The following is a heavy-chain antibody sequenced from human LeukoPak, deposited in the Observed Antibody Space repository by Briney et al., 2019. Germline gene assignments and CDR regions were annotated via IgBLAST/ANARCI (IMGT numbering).Heavy chain of an antibody. J-gene: IGHJ2*01. Sequence: SETLSLTCAVYGGSLSGYYWSWIRQPPGKGLEWIGEINHSGSTNYNPSLKSRVTISVDTSKNQFSLKLSSVTAADTAVYYCARALNYYDSSGYYWYFDLWGRGTLVTVSS. CDR2: INHSGST. CDR3: ARALNYYDSSGYYWYFDL. V-gene: IGHV4-34*01. D-gene: IGHD3-22*01. CDR1: GGSLSGYY.